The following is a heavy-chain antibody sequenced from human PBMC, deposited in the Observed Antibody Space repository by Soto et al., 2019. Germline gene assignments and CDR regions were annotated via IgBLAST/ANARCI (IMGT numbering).Heavy chain of an antibody. J-gene: IGHJ4*02. CDR1: GFTFSTFS. CDR3: ARDGATTGHWDF. V-gene: IGHV3-48*02. Sequence: EVQLVESGGGLVQPGGSLRLSCAASGFTFSTFSMNWVRQTPGKGLEWVSYISVSSATIHYADSVKGRFTISRDNAKNSLYLERTSLGDDDTAVYYCARDGATTGHWDFWGQGVLVSVSA. D-gene: IGHD4-17*01. CDR2: ISVSSATI.